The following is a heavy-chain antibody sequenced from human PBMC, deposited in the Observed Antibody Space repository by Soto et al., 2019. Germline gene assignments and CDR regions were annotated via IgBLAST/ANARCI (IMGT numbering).Heavy chain of an antibody. Sequence: GASVKVSCKASGYTFTGYYMHWVRQAPGQGLEWMGWINPNSGGTNYAQKFQGWVTMTRDTSISTAYMELSRLRSDDTAVYYCARDTFYHPSTAGIPYQLQYNGMDVWGQGTTVTVSS. D-gene: IGHD2-2*01. J-gene: IGHJ6*02. V-gene: IGHV1-2*04. CDR2: INPNSGGT. CDR3: ARDTFYHPSTAGIPYQLQYNGMDV. CDR1: GYTFTGYY.